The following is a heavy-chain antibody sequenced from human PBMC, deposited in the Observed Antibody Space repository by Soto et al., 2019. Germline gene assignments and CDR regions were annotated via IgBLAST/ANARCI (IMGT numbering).Heavy chain of an antibody. CDR2: INPNSGGT. CDR1: VYTFTCYY. Sequence: GXSVKVSCKASVYTFTCYYMHWVRQAPGQGLEWMGWINPNSGGTNYAQKFQGWATMTRDTSISTAYMELSRLRSDDTAVYYCARGAGSSSWFGLFDHWGQGTLVTVSS. J-gene: IGHJ5*02. D-gene: IGHD6-13*01. CDR3: ARGAGSSSWFGLFDH. V-gene: IGHV1-2*04.